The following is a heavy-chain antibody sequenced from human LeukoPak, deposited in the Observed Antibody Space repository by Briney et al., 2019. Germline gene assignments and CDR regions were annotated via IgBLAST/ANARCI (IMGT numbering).Heavy chain of an antibody. J-gene: IGHJ6*02. D-gene: IGHD1-26*01. CDR1: GYTFTSYD. V-gene: IGHV1-8*01. Sequence: ASVKVSCKASGYTFTSYDINWVRQATGQGLEWMGWMNPNSGNTGYAQKFQGRVTMTEDTSTDTAYMELSSLRSEDTAVYYCATTGDGRGTYNNYYYGMDVWGQGTTVTVTS. CDR2: MNPNSGNT. CDR3: ATTGDGRGTYNNYYYGMDV.